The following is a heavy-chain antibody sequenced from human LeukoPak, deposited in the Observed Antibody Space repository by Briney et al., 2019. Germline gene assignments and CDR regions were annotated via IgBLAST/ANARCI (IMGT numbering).Heavy chain of an antibody. Sequence: GGSLRLSCAASGFTFSSYVMSWVRQAPGKGLEWVSVISGSGGSTYYADSVKGRFTISRVNSKNTLYLQVNSLRAEDTAVYYCARVFGIYYFDFWGQGTLVTVSS. J-gene: IGHJ4*02. CDR1: GFTFSSYV. D-gene: IGHD2-21*01. CDR2: ISGSGGST. CDR3: ARVFGIYYFDF. V-gene: IGHV3-23*01.